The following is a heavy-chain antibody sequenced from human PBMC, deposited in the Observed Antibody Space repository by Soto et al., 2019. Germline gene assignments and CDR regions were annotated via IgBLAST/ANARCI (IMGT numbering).Heavy chain of an antibody. CDR1: GGTFSSYA. Sequence: SVKVSCKASGGTFSSYASSWVRQAPGQGLEWMGGIIPIFGTANYAQKFQGRVTITADESTSTAYMELSSLRSEDTAVYYCHSDRGPDAFDIWGQGTMVTVSS. D-gene: IGHD3-10*01. CDR3: HSDRGPDAFDI. CDR2: IIPIFGTA. J-gene: IGHJ3*02. V-gene: IGHV1-69*13.